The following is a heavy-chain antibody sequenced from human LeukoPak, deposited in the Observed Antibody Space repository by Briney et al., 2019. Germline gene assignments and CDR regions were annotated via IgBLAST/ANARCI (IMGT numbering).Heavy chain of an antibody. Sequence: GASLRLSCAASRFTFSSYAMSWVRQAPGKGLEWDSAISGSGGSTYYADSVKGRFTISRDNSKNTLYLQMNSLRAEDTAVYYCAKEGDSSGYYSDAFDIWGQGTMVTVSS. CDR1: RFTFSSYA. V-gene: IGHV3-23*01. J-gene: IGHJ3*02. D-gene: IGHD3-22*01. CDR2: ISGSGGST. CDR3: AKEGDSSGYYSDAFDI.